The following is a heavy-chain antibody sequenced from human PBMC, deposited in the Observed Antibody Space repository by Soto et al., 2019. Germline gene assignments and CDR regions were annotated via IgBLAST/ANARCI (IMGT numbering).Heavy chain of an antibody. Sequence: EVQLVESGGGLVQPGGSLRLSCAASGFTFSSYSMNWVRQAPGKGLEWVSYISSSSSTIYYGDSVKGRFTISRDNAKNSLYLQMNSLRAEDTAVYYCARDRPVGATWYYYGMDVWGQGTTVTVSS. J-gene: IGHJ6*02. CDR3: ARDRPVGATWYYYGMDV. CDR1: GFTFSSYS. CDR2: ISSSSSTI. D-gene: IGHD1-26*01. V-gene: IGHV3-48*01.